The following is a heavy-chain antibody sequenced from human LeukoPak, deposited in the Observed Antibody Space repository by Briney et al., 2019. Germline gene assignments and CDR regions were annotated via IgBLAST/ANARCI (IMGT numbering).Heavy chain of an antibody. CDR2: IYYSGST. CDR1: GGSISSYY. V-gene: IGHV4-59*08. Sequence: SETLSLTCTVSGGSISSYYWSWLRQPPGKGLEWLGYIYYSGSTNYNPSLKSRVTISVDTSKNQFSLKLSSVTAADTAVYYCARRHGDSYGYMAAWFDPWGQGTLVTVSS. J-gene: IGHJ5*02. CDR3: ARRHGDSYGYMAAWFDP. D-gene: IGHD5-18*01.